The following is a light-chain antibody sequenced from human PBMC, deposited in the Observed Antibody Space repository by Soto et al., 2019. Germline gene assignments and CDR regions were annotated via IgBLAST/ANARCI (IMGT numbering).Light chain of an antibody. J-gene: IGKJ4*01. CDR2: GAS. V-gene: IGKV1-39*01. Sequence: DIQMTRSPSSLSASVGDRVIITCRASQNITNYLNWFQQKPGKAPKLLIYGASTLQSGVPSRFSGSGSGTDFTLTINSLRPEDFATYYCQQTYSLPLTFDGGTKVEI. CDR3: QQTYSLPLT. CDR1: QNITNY.